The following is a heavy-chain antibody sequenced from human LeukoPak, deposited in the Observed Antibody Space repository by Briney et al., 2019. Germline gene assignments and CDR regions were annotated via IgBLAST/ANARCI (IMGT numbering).Heavy chain of an antibody. D-gene: IGHD3-10*01. CDR3: ARVYMVRGGKYYYYYGMDV. CDR2: ISYDGSNK. V-gene: IGHV3-30*04. Sequence: PGGSLRLSCAASGFTFSSYAMHWVRQAPGKGLEWVAVISYDGSNKYYADSVKGRFTISRDNSKNTLYLQMNSLRAEDTAVYYCARVYMVRGGKYYYYYGMDVWGQGTTVTVSS. J-gene: IGHJ6*02. CDR1: GFTFSSYA.